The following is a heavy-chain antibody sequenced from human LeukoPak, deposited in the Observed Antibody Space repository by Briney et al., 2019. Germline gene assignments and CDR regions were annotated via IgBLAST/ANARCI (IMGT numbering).Heavy chain of an antibody. V-gene: IGHV4-4*02. CDR2: IYHSGST. D-gene: IGHD4-17*01. Sequence: SQTLSLTCAVSGGSISSSNWWSWVRQPPGKGLEWIGEIYHSGSTNYNPSLKSRVTISVDKSKNQFSLKLSSVTAADTAVYYCARDGDDYGDTNWFDPWGQGTLVTVSS. CDR3: ARDGDDYGDTNWFDP. CDR1: GGSISSSNW. J-gene: IGHJ5*02.